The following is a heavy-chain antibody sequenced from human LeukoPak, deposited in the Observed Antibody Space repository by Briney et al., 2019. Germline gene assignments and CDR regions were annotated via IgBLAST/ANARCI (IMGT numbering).Heavy chain of an antibody. V-gene: IGHV3-9*01. CDR3: ARDGDRIAVAGTIDY. CDR2: MSWISGRI. Sequence: GRSLRLSCAASGFTFHDSATHWVRQAPGKGLEWVSGMSWISGRIGYADSVKGRFTISRDNSKNTLYLQMNSLRAEDTAVYYCARDGDRIAVAGTIDYWGQGTLVTVSS. CDR1: GFTFHDSA. D-gene: IGHD6-19*01. J-gene: IGHJ4*02.